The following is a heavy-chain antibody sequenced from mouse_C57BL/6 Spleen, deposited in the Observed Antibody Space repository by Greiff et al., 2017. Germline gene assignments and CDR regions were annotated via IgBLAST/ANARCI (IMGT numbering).Heavy chain of an antibody. J-gene: IGHJ4*01. CDR2: IYPGDGGT. V-gene: IGHV1-82*01. CDR1: GYAFSSSW. D-gene: IGHD2-5*01. CDR3: ARRYYSNYYARDY. Sequence: QVQLKQSGPELVKPGASVKISCKASGYAFSSSWMNWVKQRPGKGLEWIGRIYPGDGGTNYNGKFKGKATLTADKSSSTAYMQLSSLTSEDSAVYFCARRYYSNYYARDYWGQGTSVTVSS.